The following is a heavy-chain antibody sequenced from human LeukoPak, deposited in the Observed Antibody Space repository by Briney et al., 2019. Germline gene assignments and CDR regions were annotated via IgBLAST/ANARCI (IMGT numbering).Heavy chain of an antibody. D-gene: IGHD3-22*01. V-gene: IGHV3-23*01. Sequence: TGGSLRLSCAASGFTFSSYAMSWVRQAPGKGLEWVSAISGSGGSTYYADSVKGRFTISRDNSKNTLYLQMNSLRAEDTAVYYCAKFRRITMIVVAHDAFDIWGQGTMVTVSS. J-gene: IGHJ3*02. CDR3: AKFRRITMIVVAHDAFDI. CDR1: GFTFSSYA. CDR2: ISGSGGST.